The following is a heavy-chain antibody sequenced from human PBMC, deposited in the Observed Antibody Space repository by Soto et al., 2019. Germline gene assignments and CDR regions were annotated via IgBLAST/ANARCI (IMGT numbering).Heavy chain of an antibody. CDR2: IIPIFGTA. CDR1: GGTFSIYA. Sequence: SLKVSCKASGGTFSIYAISWVRRAPGQGLEWMGGIIPIFGTANYAQKFQGRVTITADESTSTAYMELSSLRSEDTAVYYCARTVLGYCSGGSCYSYYFDYWGQGTLVTVSS. CDR3: ARTVLGYCSGGSCYSYYFDY. J-gene: IGHJ4*02. V-gene: IGHV1-69*13. D-gene: IGHD2-15*01.